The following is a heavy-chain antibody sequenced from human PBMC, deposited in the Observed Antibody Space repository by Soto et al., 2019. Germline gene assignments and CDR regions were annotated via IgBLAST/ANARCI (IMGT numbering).Heavy chain of an antibody. J-gene: IGHJ3*02. CDR1: GFTFSSYG. CDR2: ISYDGSNK. V-gene: IGHV3-30*18. Sequence: PXGSLRLSCSASGFTFSSYGMHWVRQAPGKGLEWVAVISYDGSNKYYADSVKGRFTISRDNSKNTLYLQMNSLRAEDTAVYYCANIMARPPGAFDISGHGTMATVSS. D-gene: IGHD6-6*01. CDR3: ANIMARPPGAFDI.